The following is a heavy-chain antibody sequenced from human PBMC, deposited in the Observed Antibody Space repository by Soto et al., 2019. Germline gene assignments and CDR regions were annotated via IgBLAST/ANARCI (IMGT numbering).Heavy chain of an antibody. Sequence: PSETLSLTCTVSGGSTSSDNYWSWIRQPPGKGLEWIGHIYYSGNTDYNPSLKSRLAISIDTSKNQFSLKLSSATAADTAVYFCAREGGESSDGLYYFDSWGQGSLVTV. V-gene: IGHV4-30-4*01. D-gene: IGHD3-16*01. CDR1: GGSTSSDNY. CDR2: IYYSGNT. J-gene: IGHJ4*02. CDR3: AREGGESSDGLYYFDS.